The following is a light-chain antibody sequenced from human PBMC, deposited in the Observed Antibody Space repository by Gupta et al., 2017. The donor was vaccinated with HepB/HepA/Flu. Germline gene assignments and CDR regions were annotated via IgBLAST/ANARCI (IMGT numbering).Light chain of an antibody. CDR1: QNIPSNY. Sequence: IVLTQSPGTLSLSPGQRATLSCRASQNIPSNYLAWYQQKPGQTPRLLIYAASSRTTGIPARFTGSGSGTDFTLTISRLEPEDFAVYYCQQYSTSLFTFGPGTKVDVK. V-gene: IGKV3-20*01. J-gene: IGKJ3*01. CDR3: QQYSTSLFT. CDR2: AAS.